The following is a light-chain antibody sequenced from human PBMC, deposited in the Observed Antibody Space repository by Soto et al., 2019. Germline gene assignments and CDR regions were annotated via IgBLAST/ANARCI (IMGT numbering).Light chain of an antibody. CDR1: RTACADGYDY. V-gene: IGLV2-14*03. Sequence: QSLPTQPAPVSGAPRQSNANSSTGFRTACADGYDYVSWYQQHPGQAPQLIIYDVSNRPSGVSDRFSGSKSGNTASLTISGLQAEDEAEYYCTSYTSSTPFYVFGTGTKVTVL. CDR3: TSYTSSTPFYV. J-gene: IGLJ1*01. CDR2: DVS.